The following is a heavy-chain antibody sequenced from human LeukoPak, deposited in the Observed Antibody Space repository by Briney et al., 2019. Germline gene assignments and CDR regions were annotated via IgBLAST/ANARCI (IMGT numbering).Heavy chain of an antibody. D-gene: IGHD2-15*01. CDR2: MNPNSGNT. V-gene: IGHV1-8*01. Sequence: ASVKVSCKASGYTFTSYDINWVRQATGQGLEWMGWMNPNSGNTGYAQKFKGRVTMTRNNSISTAYMELSSLRSEDTAVYYCARRRRVLANNWFDPWGQGTLVTVSS. J-gene: IGHJ5*02. CDR1: GYTFTSYD. CDR3: ARRRRVLANNWFDP.